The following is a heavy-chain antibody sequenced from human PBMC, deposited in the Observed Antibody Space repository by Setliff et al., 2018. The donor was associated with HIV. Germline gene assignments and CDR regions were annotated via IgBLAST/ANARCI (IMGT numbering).Heavy chain of an antibody. V-gene: IGHV4-59*01. Sequence: PSETLSLTCTVSGDSITTNYWSWIRQSPGKGLEWIGSIYCGGSTNYNPSLKSRVTISLDTSRNQVFLNLTSVTAADTAVYYCARSIKAALRAGAFDVWGQGTMVTVSS. CDR1: GDSITTNY. D-gene: IGHD2-15*01. CDR2: IYCGGST. J-gene: IGHJ3*01. CDR3: ARSIKAALRAGAFDV.